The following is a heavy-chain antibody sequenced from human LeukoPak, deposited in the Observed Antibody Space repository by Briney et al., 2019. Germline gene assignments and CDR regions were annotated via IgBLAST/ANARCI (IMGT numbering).Heavy chain of an antibody. Sequence: SETLSLTCTVSGGSISSSSYYWGWIRQPPGKGLEWIGSIYYSGSTYYNPSLKSRVTISVDTSKNQFSLKLSSVTAADTAVYYCARDPRVEYSSSSGTHWFDPWGQGTLVTVSS. J-gene: IGHJ5*02. V-gene: IGHV4-39*07. CDR1: GGSISSSSYY. CDR3: ARDPRVEYSSSSGTHWFDP. D-gene: IGHD6-6*01. CDR2: IYYSGST.